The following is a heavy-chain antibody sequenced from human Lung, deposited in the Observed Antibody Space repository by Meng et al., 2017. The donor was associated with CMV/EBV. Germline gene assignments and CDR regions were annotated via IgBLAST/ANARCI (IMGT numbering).Heavy chain of an antibody. D-gene: IGHD2-2*01. CDR2: ISSSSSYI. Sequence: GEXXKIPCAASGFTFSSYSMNWVRQAPGKGLEWVSSISSSSSYIYYADSVKGRFTISRDNAKNSLYLQMNSLRAEDTAVYYCAVYCSSTSCHRDGMDVWGQGTTVTVSS. CDR1: GFTFSSYS. V-gene: IGHV3-21*01. J-gene: IGHJ6*02. CDR3: AVYCSSTSCHRDGMDV.